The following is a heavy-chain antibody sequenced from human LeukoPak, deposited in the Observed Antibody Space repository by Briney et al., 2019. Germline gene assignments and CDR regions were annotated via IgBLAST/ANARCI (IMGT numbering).Heavy chain of an antibody. D-gene: IGHD3-16*02. CDR2: IKQDGSEK. J-gene: IGHJ3*02. CDR1: GFTFSSHW. V-gene: IGHV3-7*01. Sequence: GGSLRLSCAASGFTFSSHWMSWARQAPGKGLEWVANIKQDGSEKYYVDSVKGRFTISRDNAKNSLYLQMNSLRAEDTAVYYCARVSASKGELSLLRAFDIWGQGTMVTVSS. CDR3: ARVSASKGELSLLRAFDI.